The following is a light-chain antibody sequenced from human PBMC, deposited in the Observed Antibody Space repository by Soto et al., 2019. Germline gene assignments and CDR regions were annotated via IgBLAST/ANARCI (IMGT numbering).Light chain of an antibody. Sequence: QSVLTQPPSASGTPGQRVTISCSGSSSNIGSNTVNWYQQLPGTAPKLLIYSNNQRPSGVPDRFSGSKSGTSASLAISGLQSEDEADYYCMSYIVSTTTHWVLGGGTKLTVL. CDR3: MSYIVSTTTHWV. V-gene: IGLV1-44*01. CDR2: SNN. J-gene: IGLJ3*02. CDR1: SSNIGSNT.